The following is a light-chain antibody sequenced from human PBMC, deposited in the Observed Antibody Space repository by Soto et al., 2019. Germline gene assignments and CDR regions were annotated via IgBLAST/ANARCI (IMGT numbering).Light chain of an antibody. CDR1: NNDVGSYNL. Sequence: QSVLTQPASVSGSPGQSITISCTGTNNDVGSYNLVSWYQQHPGKAPKVMLYEGNKRPSGVSNRFSASKSGNTASLTISGLQADDEADSYCSSYAGSSIYVVFGGGTKVTVL. CDR2: EGN. V-gene: IGLV2-23*01. J-gene: IGLJ2*01. CDR3: SSYAGSSIYVV.